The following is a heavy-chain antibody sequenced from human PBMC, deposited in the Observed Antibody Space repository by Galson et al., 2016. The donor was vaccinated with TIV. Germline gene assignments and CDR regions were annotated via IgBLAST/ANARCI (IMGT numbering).Heavy chain of an antibody. J-gene: IGHJ6*02. CDR1: GGTFSNSG. V-gene: IGHV1-69*13. CDR3: ARDRYTALDTFPYSYGMDV. Sequence: SVKVSCKASGGTFSNSGFNWLRQAPGQGLEWMGVINPLFGTTNYAQTFQGRLTITADESTSTAHMELSSLRSEDTAVYFCARDRYTALDTFPYSYGMDVWGQGTTVTVSS. CDR2: INPLFGTT. D-gene: IGHD5-18*01.